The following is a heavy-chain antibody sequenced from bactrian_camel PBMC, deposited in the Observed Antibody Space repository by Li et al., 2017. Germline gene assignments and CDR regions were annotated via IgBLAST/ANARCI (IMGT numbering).Heavy chain of an antibody. CDR3: AAGSPWTQQQAMSRWGYNY. CDR1: GDVESTYC. V-gene: IGHV3S6*01. Sequence: VQLVESGGGSVLAGGSLRLSCRFSGDVESTYCLNWFRQAPGQEREEVAAIFTDLFGTYYADSVKGRFTISQDMAKNTLDLQMDSLEPEDTAMYYCAAGSPWTQQQAMSRWGYNYWGQGTQVTVS. D-gene: IGHD5*01. J-gene: IGHJ4*01. CDR2: IFTDLFGT.